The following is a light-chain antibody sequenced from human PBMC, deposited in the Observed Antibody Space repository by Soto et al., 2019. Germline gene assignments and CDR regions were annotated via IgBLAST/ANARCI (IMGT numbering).Light chain of an antibody. CDR1: QSISSW. V-gene: IGKV1-5*01. CDR2: DAS. Sequence: DIQMSHSPSTRSASVGDTGTNPCRASQSISSWLAWYQQKPGKAPKLLIYDASSLESGVPSRFSGSGSGTEFTLTISSLQPDDFATYYCQQYNSYSPTFGQGTKVDIK. CDR3: QQYNSYSPT. J-gene: IGKJ1*01.